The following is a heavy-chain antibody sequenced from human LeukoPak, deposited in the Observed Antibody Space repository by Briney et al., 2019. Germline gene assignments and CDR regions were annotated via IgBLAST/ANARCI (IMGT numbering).Heavy chain of an antibody. CDR2: IKQDGSDK. CDR1: GFTFSSYW. J-gene: IGHJ4*02. D-gene: IGHD3-10*01. Sequence: GGCLRLSCAASGFTFSSYWMTWVRQAPGKGLEWVASIKQDGSDKFYVDSVRGRFTISRDNAKNSLYLQMNSLRAEETAVYYCARDPGDYWGQGTLVTVSS. V-gene: IGHV3-7*01. CDR3: ARDPGDY.